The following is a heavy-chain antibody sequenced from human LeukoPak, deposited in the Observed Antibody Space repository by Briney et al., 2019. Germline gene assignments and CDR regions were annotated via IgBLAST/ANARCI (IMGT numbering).Heavy chain of an antibody. J-gene: IGHJ4*02. CDR3: AREDGDYPYYFDY. V-gene: IGHV3-11*06. CDR2: ISSSSSYT. D-gene: IGHD4-17*01. CDR1: GFSFSDYY. Sequence: PGGSRRPSWAASGFSFSDYYMTWIRQAPGRGREWVSYISSSSSYTNYADSLKGRFTISRDNAKNSLYLQMNGLRAEDTAVYYCAREDGDYPYYFDYWGQGTLVTVSS.